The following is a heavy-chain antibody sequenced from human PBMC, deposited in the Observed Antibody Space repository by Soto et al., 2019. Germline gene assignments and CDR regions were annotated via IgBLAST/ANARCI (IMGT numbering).Heavy chain of an antibody. Sequence: ASVKVSCKASGYTFTGYYMHWVRQAPGQGLEWMGWINPNSGGTNYAQKFQGWVTMTRDTSISTAYMELSRPRSDDTAVYYCARVPIFGVVVYGMDVWGQGTTVTVSS. CDR2: INPNSGGT. J-gene: IGHJ6*02. CDR1: GYTFTGYY. D-gene: IGHD3-3*01. V-gene: IGHV1-2*04. CDR3: ARVPIFGVVVYGMDV.